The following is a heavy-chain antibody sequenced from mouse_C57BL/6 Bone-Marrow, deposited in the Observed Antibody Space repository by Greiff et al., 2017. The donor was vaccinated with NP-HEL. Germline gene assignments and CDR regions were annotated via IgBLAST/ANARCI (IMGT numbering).Heavy chain of an antibody. CDR3: ARPYLYLEH. Sequence: VQLLEPGGGLVQPGASVKMSCEASDYNFPSHWMTWVRKRPGQGLELVGDINSDGGSTYYPENIKSRATLTVDTSYSTVYLQLSSLRSEDTAFYYCARPYLYLEHRGSGTTLSGSS. J-gene: IGHJ2*01. CDR1: DYNFPSHW. CDR2: INSDGGST. V-gene: IGHV1-55*01.